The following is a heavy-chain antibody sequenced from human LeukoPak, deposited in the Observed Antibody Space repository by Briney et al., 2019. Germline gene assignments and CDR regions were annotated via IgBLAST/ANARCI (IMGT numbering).Heavy chain of an antibody. V-gene: IGHV4-59*08. J-gene: IGHJ4*02. CDR2: ISYSGST. Sequence: SETLSLTCTVSSGSSSSYFWTWIRQSPGKGLEWIGYISYSGSTKYNPSLKSRVTSSLDAPKNKISLKLRFVSAADTAIYYCAAGTFTTLFYWAQGTPVTVSS. CDR1: SGSSSSYF. CDR3: AAGTFTTLFY. D-gene: IGHD3-16*01.